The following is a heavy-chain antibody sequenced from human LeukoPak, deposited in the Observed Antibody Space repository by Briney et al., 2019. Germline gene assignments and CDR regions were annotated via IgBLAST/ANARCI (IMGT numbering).Heavy chain of an antibody. Sequence: PSETLSLTCSVSGGSISSSSYYWGWIRQPPGKGLEWIGSIYYSGSTYYNPSLKSRVTISVDTSRNQISLKLKSVTAADTAVYYCARLATTVVAPQIFYWGQGTLVTVSS. CDR3: ARLATTVVAPQIFY. J-gene: IGHJ4*02. CDR2: IYYSGST. V-gene: IGHV4-39*01. CDR1: GGSISSSSYY. D-gene: IGHD4-23*01.